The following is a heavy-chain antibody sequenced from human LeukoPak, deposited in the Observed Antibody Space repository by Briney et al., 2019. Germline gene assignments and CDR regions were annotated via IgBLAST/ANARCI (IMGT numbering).Heavy chain of an antibody. V-gene: IGHV3-7*01. J-gene: IGHJ6*03. CDR1: GFTFSSYW. CDR2: IKQDGSDK. Sequence: PGGPLRLSCAASGFTFSSYWMTWVRQAPGKGLEWVANIKQDGSDKRYVDSVKGRFTTSRDNARNSLYLQMNSLRAEDTAVYYCARAKAAQFVYYFYMDVWGKGTTVSVSS. CDR3: ARAKAAQFVYYFYMDV. D-gene: IGHD2-15*01.